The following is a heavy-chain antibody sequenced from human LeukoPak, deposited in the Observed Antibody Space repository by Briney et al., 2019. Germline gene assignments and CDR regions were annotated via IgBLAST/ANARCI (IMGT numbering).Heavy chain of an antibody. J-gene: IGHJ4*02. CDR1: GFTFSAYS. CDR2: ISGTSTTK. Sequence: PGGSQRLSCAASGFTFSAYSMNWVRQAPGKGLEWISYISGTSTTKYYADSVKGRFTISRDNAKNTLYLQMNSLRAEDTAVYYCARVNVCPRCHFDYWGQGTLVTVSS. V-gene: IGHV3-48*04. D-gene: IGHD3-16*01. CDR3: ARVNVCPRCHFDY.